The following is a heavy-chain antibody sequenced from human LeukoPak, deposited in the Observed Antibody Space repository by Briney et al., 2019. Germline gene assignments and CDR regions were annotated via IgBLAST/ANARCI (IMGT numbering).Heavy chain of an antibody. V-gene: IGHV3-74*01. Sequence: GGSLRLSCAASGFTLKLYWMHWVRQVPGRGPVWVSRINHDGSDTIYADSVRGRFTISRDDAKNTLYLQMNDLRAEDTAVYYCVRGGPSTWSWGQGTLVTVSS. J-gene: IGHJ5*02. CDR1: GFTLKLYW. CDR3: VRGGPSTWS. D-gene: IGHD2-15*01. CDR2: INHDGSDT.